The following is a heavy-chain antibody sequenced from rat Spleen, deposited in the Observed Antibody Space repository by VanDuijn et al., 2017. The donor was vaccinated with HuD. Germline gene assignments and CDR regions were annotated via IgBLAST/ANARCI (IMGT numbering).Heavy chain of an antibody. CDR2: ISTGGNT. V-gene: IGHV2S12*01. D-gene: IGHD1-11*01. CDR3: TRSYGVYSQHWFAY. CDR1: GLSLPSNG. Sequence: QVQLKESGPGLVQPSQTLSLTCTVSGLSLPSNGVSWVRQPPGKGLEWIAAISTGGNTYYNSGLKSRLSISRDTSKSQVFLTMKSLQTDDIGIYFCTRSYGVYSQHWFAYWGQGTLVTVPS. J-gene: IGHJ3*01.